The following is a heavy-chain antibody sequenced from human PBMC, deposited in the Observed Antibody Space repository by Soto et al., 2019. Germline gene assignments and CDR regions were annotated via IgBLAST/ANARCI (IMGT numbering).Heavy chain of an antibody. Sequence: EVQLLESGGGLVQPGGSLRLSCAASGFTFSSSAMIWVRQAPGRGLEWVSGVRGGGSTVYADSVKGRFTISRDNSKNTVYLQMNSLRAEETAVYHCANSDDTGYLHSLENWGRGTLVTVSS. CDR3: ANSDDTGYLHSLEN. D-gene: IGHD3-9*01. CDR1: GFTFSSSA. J-gene: IGHJ4*02. CDR2: VRGGGST. V-gene: IGHV3-23*01.